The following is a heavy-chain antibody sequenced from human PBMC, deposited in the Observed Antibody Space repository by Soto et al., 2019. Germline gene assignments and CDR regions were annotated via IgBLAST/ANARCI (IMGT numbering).Heavy chain of an antibody. D-gene: IGHD1-26*01. V-gene: IGHV4-59*01. CDR1: GGSISSYY. CDR3: ARSLGRRYGMDV. J-gene: IGHJ6*02. CDR2: IYYSGST. Sequence: SETLSLTCTVSGGSISSYYWSWIRQPPGKGLEWIGYIYYSGSTNYNPSLKSRVTISVDTSKNQFSLKLSSVTAADTAVYYCARSLGRRYGMDVWGPGNTVTASS.